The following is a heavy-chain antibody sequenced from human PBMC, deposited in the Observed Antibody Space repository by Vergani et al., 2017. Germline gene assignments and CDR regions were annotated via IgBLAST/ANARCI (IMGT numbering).Heavy chain of an antibody. D-gene: IGHD2-21*01. V-gene: IGHV1-46*01. CDR1: GYTFTSYY. Sequence: QVQLVQSGAEVKKPGASVKVSCKASGYTFTSYYMHWVRQAPGQGLEWMGILNPTTGHTTSAQKFMGRVDMTRDPSTDTSTRTVQMTLSRLRSEDTAVYYCASSIGNYAGAIAGAYCFDHWGQGTRVTVSS. J-gene: IGHJ5*02. CDR2: LNPTTGHT. CDR3: ASSIGNYAGAIAGAYCFDH.